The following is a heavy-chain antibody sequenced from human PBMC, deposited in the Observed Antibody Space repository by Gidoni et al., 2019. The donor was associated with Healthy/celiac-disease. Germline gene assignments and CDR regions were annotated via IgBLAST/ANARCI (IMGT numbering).Heavy chain of an antibody. V-gene: IGHV3-7*04. CDR2: ITQYGSEK. D-gene: IGHD2-2*01. Sequence: EEQRVESGGGLVQPGGSRSHSGAASGFTCRSYGMRWGRQAPGQGLEWVANITQYGSEKYYVDAVTCRFTSFRDNAKNSLYLQMNSLRAEDTAVYYCARDPVVPVPPDYWGQGTLVTVSS. CDR3: ARDPVVPVPPDY. CDR1: GFTCRSYG. J-gene: IGHJ4*02.